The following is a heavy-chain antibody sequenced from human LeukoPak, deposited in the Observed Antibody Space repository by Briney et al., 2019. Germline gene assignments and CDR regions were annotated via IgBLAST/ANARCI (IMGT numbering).Heavy chain of an antibody. CDR3: ARDFTSLTTFFDY. D-gene: IGHD4-11*01. V-gene: IGHV3-30-3*01. CDR2: ISYDGTNT. J-gene: IGHJ4*02. Sequence: PGRSLRLSCAASGFTFSSYATHWVRQAPGKGLEWVAVISYDGTNTYYADSVKGRFTTSRDNSKNTLYLQMNSLRVEDTAVYYCARDFTSLTTFFDYWGQGTLVTVSS. CDR1: GFTFSSYA.